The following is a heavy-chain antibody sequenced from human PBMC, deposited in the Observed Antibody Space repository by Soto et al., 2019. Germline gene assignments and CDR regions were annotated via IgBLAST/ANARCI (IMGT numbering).Heavy chain of an antibody. CDR2: IYYSGST. CDR1: GGSISSYY. V-gene: IGHV4-59*08. Sequence: SETLSLTCTVSGGSISSYYWSWIRQPPGKGLEWIGYIYYSGSTNYNPSLKSRVTISVDTSKNQFSLKLSSVTAADTAVYYCVSRSYGSGSYYEDFWGQGTFVTGSS. J-gene: IGHJ4*02. CDR3: VSRSYGSGSYYEDF. D-gene: IGHD3-10*01.